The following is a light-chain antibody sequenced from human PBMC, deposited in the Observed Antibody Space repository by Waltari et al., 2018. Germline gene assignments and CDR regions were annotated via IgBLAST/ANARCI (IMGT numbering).Light chain of an antibody. J-gene: IGLJ1*01. CDR3: CLYTTNFYV. CDR1: SNDVGPFDR. Sequence: QSALTQPPSVSGSPGQSVTISCTGTSNDVGPFDRVSWYQQPPGTAPKLLIFEVSSRPSGVPDRFSGSASGNTASLTISGLQAEDEADYYCCLYTTNFYVFAPATKVTVL. V-gene: IGLV2-18*01. CDR2: EVS.